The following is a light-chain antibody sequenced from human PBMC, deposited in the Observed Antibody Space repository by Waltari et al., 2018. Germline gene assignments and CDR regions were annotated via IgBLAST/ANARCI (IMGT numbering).Light chain of an antibody. Sequence: DIQMTQSPSSLTASVGDRVNITCRASQTISRSLAWYRQKPGKVPQLLIYGASSLAGGVPSRFSGSGSGTEYTLTITSLQTEDFATYYCQQHKGHPRTFGGGTKVEIK. CDR2: GAS. CDR3: QQHKGHPRT. J-gene: IGKJ4*01. V-gene: IGKV1-17*03. CDR1: QTISRS.